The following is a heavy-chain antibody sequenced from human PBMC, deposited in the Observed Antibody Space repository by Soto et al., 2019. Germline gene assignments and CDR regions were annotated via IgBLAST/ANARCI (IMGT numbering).Heavy chain of an antibody. V-gene: IGHV4-31*03. CDR1: GGSISSGGYY. J-gene: IGHJ4*02. D-gene: IGHD3-10*01. CDR2: IYYSGST. Sequence: QVQLQESGPGLVKPSQTLSLTCTVSGGSISSGGYYWSWIRQHPGKGLEWIGYIYYSGSTYYNPSLKSGVTLSVDTPKKQCSLKLSSVTAAATAVYYCARVTGVTMARGGHFDYWGQGTLVTVSS. CDR3: ARVTGVTMARGGHFDY.